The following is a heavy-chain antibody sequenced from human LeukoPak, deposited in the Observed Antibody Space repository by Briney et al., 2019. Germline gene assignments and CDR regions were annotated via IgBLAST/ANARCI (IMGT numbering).Heavy chain of an antibody. D-gene: IGHD7-27*01. CDR2: INTGSGGA. CDR3: ARDLNWAFDY. CDR1: GFMFSWFS. J-gene: IGHJ4*02. Sequence: GGSLRLSCAASGFMFSWFSMNFLRQAPGKGLEWVAYINTGSGGASYSDSVKGRFTISRDDAQNSVYLQMNTLTAEDTAVYYYARDLNWAFDYWGQGILVTVSS. V-gene: IGHV3-48*01.